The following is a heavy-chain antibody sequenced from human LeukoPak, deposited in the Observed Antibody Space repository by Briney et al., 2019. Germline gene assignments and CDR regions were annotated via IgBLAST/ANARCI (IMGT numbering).Heavy chain of an antibody. CDR3: IADVADFYPSAMDV. CDR2: IKSKADGGTT. CDR1: GFTFSNAL. Sequence: GGSLRLSCATSGFTFSNALVSWVRQAPGKGLGWVGRIKSKADGGTTDYAEPVKGRFTISRDDSKNILYLQMNSLKTEDTAVYCCIADVADFYPSAMDVWGQGTTVTVSS. V-gene: IGHV3-15*05. J-gene: IGHJ6*02.